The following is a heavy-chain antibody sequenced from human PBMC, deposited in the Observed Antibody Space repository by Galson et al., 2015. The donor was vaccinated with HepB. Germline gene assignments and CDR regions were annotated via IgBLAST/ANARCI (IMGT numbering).Heavy chain of an antibody. CDR2: IWYDGSNK. Sequence: SLRLSCAASGFTFSSYGMHWVRQAPGKGLEWVAVIWYDGSNKYYADSVKGRFTISRDNSKNTLYLQMNSLRAEDTAVYYCARDRSSGWYGYYYYGMDVWGQGTTVTVSS. CDR3: ARDRSSGWYGYYYYGMDV. J-gene: IGHJ6*02. D-gene: IGHD6-19*01. CDR1: GFTFSSYG. V-gene: IGHV3-33*01.